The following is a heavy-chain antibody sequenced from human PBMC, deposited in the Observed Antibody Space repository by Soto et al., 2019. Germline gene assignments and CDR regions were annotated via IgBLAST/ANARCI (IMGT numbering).Heavy chain of an antibody. CDR3: ARGRSGWDSGYRTYYYYYMDV. CDR2: INHSGST. Sequence: SETLSLTCAVYGGSFSGYYWSWIRQPPGKGLEWIGEINHSGSTNYNPSLKSRVTISVDTSKNQFSLKLSSVTAADTAVYYCARGRSGWDSGYRTYYYYYMDVWGKGTTVTVSS. D-gene: IGHD5-12*01. CDR1: GGSFSGYY. V-gene: IGHV4-34*01. J-gene: IGHJ6*03.